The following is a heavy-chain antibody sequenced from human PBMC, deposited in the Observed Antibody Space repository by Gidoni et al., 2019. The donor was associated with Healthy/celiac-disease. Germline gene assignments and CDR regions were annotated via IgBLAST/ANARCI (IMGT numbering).Heavy chain of an antibody. CDR2: ISWDGGRT. J-gene: IGHJ4*02. CDR1: GFTFSDYV. D-gene: IGHD3-9*01. Sequence: VQLVEYGEVVVQPGGSVRLSCSASGFTFSDYVMYWVRQAPGKVLEWVSLISWDGGRTYYEDSVNGRFTISIDKSKNSRYLQMNSLRAEDTALYYCAKAGRDFDWWPIDYWGQGTLVTVSA. CDR3: AKAGRDFDWWPIDY. V-gene: IGHV3-43D*03.